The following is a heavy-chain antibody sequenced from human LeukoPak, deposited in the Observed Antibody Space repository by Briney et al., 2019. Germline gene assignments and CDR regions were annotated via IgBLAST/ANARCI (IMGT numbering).Heavy chain of an antibody. J-gene: IGHJ4*02. CDR3: PRFGIGVDGGNFTS. CDR1: ADSVTSSTAD. CDR2: RYNRSKWYN. D-gene: IGHD6-19*01. V-gene: IGHV6-1*01. Sequence: SQTLSLSFSVAADSVTSSTADWNWIRQAPSRGLEWLGRRYNRSKWYNDYAVSAKDRLTIRPAPSQKQFPLRLTTVTPAPTAVFSCPRFGIGVDGGNFTSGGQGTLVTASS.